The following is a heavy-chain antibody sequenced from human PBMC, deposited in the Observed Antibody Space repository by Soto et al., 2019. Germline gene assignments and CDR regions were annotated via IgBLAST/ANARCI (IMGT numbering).Heavy chain of an antibody. CDR3: ARGQHSSPRGGLDV. CDR1: GYRFTIYF. D-gene: IGHD4-4*01. CDR2: IYPDDSDT. Sequence: GESQNISCKGSGYRFTIYFIGCVRQLPGKGLEWMGIIYPDDSDTRYSPSFQGQVTISADKSIQTAYLQWGSLKASDSALYYCARGQHSSPRGGLDVRGQGTPVTVSS. V-gene: IGHV5-51*01. J-gene: IGHJ6*02.